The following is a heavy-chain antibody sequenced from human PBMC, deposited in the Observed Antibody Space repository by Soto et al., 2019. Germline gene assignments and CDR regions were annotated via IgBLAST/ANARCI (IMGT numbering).Heavy chain of an antibody. D-gene: IGHD6-19*01. CDR2: IYYSGST. CDR1: GGSISSGGYY. CDR3: ARDSSQVGSGWLAQRGASHYFDY. V-gene: IGHV4-31*03. J-gene: IGHJ4*02. Sequence: SETLSLTCTVSGGSISSGGYYWSWIRQHPGKGLEWIGYIYYSGSTYYNPSLKSRVTISVDTSKNQFSLKLSSVTAADTAVYYCARDSSQVGSGWLAQRGASHYFDYWGQGTLVTVSS.